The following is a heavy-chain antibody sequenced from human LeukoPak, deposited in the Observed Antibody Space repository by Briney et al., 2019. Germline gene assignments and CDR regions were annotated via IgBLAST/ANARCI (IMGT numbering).Heavy chain of an antibody. J-gene: IGHJ6*03. D-gene: IGHD3-16*01. Sequence: PSETLSLTCTASGGSINSSSYYWGWLRQPPGKGLEWIGSIHFIGITYYNPSLKSRITISVDTSKNQSSLRLNSVIAAATAVYYCARIKKGDYMDVWGKGTTVTVSS. CDR1: GGSINSSSYY. CDR2: IHFIGIT. CDR3: ARIKKGDYMDV. V-gene: IGHV4-39*07.